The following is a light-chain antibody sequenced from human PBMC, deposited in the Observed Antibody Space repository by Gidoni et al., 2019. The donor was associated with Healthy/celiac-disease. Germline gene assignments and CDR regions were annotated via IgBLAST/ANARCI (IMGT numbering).Light chain of an antibody. V-gene: IGKV3-15*01. J-gene: IGKJ2*01. CDR2: GAS. Sequence: EIGMTQAPATLSVSPGERATLSCRASQCVSSNLAWYQQKPGQAPRLLIYGASTRATGIPARFSGSGSGTEFTLTISSLQSEDFAVYYCQQYNNWPPYTFGQGTKLQIK. CDR1: QCVSSN. CDR3: QQYNNWPPYT.